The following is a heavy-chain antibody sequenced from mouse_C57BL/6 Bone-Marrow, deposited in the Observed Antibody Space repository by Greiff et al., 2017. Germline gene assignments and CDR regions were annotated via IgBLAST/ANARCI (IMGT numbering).Heavy chain of an antibody. CDR3: ARGGNYGGYYFDY. CDR2: FHPSNDDT. D-gene: IGHD2-1*01. V-gene: IGHV1-47*01. Sequence: QVQLKQSGAELVKPGASVKMSCKASGYTFTTYPIEWMKQNHGQSLEWIGNFHPSNDDTKYNEKFKGKATLTVEKSSSTVYLELSRLTSDDAAVYYCARGGNYGGYYFDYWGQGTTLTVSS. CDR1: GYTFTTYP. J-gene: IGHJ2*01.